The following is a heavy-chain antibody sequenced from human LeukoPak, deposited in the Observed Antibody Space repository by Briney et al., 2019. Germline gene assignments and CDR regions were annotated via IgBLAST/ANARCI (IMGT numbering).Heavy chain of an antibody. CDR3: ARMVRGVRALLGLYYFDY. J-gene: IGHJ4*02. V-gene: IGHV1-8*01. CDR1: GYTFTSYD. CDR2: MNPNSGNT. Sequence: GASVKVSCKASGYTFTSYDINWVRQATGQGLEWMGWMNPNSGNTGYAQKFQGRVTMTRNTSKSTAYMELSSLRSEDTAVYYCARMVRGVRALLGLYYFDYWGQGTLVTVSS. D-gene: IGHD3-10*01.